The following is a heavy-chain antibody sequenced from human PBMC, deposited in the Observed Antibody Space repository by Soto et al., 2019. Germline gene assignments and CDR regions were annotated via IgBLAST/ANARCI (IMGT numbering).Heavy chain of an antibody. CDR1: GFPFSSYT. Sequence: EVQVVESGGGLVKPGGSLTLSCAASGFPFSSYTMNWVRQAPGKGLEWVSSISRTSNYIYYTDSVKGRFTISRDNAKNSIYLQMNSLRAEDTATYYCASGVFGLVSPVIGGYWGQGTLVTVSS. CDR2: ISRTSNYI. J-gene: IGHJ4*02. CDR3: ASGVFGLVSPVIGGY. D-gene: IGHD3-3*01. V-gene: IGHV3-21*01.